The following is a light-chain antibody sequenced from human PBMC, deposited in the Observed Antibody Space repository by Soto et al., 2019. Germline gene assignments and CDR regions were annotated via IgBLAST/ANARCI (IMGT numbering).Light chain of an antibody. CDR2: KND. V-gene: IGLV1-44*01. CDR3: AAWDDSLNGRVV. CDR1: SSNIGTNT. Sequence: QSVLTQSPSASGTPGQRVTISCSGSSSNIGTNTVSWYQQLPGAAPKLLIYKNDQRPSGVPGRFSGSKTGTSASLAISGLQSEDEADYYCAAWDDSLNGRVVFGGGTKLTVL. J-gene: IGLJ2*01.